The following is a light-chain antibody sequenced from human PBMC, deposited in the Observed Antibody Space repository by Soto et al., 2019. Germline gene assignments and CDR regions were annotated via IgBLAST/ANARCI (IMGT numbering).Light chain of an antibody. CDR3: QRHGTSPPMYI. V-gene: IGKV3-20*01. J-gene: IGKJ2*01. CDR1: QSLTNY. Sequence: DIVLTQSPGTLSLSPGEGATLSCRASQSLTNYLAWYQQKPGRAPRLLIYAASTRATGIPDRFSGGGSGTDIALTISRLEPEDFALYYCQRHGTSPPMYIFGQGTKLEIK. CDR2: AAS.